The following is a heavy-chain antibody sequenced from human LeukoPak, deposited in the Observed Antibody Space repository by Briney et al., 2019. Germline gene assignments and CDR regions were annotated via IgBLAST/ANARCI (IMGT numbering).Heavy chain of an antibody. D-gene: IGHD1-14*01. CDR3: ARLPPPEAGFFDY. V-gene: IGHV4-59*08. Sequence: KPSETLSLTCTVSGGSISSYYWSWVRQPPGKGLEWIGYIYYSGSTNYNPSLKSRVTISVDTSKNQFSLKLSSVTAADTAVYYCARLPPPEAGFFDYWGQGTLVTVSS. J-gene: IGHJ4*02. CDR1: GGSISSYY. CDR2: IYYSGST.